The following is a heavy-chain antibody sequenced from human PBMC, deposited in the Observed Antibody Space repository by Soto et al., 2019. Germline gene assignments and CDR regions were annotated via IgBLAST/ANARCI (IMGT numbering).Heavy chain of an antibody. D-gene: IGHD2-21*01. V-gene: IGHV4-31*03. CDR3: AIASAVQPETLA. CDR2: IYYSGNT. CDR1: GGSINSDAYC. Sequence: QVHLQESGPGLVKPSQTLSLTCTVSGGSINSDAYCWSWVRQHPGKGLEWIGYIYYSGNTYYNPSLKRRVSLSTDPSKNQYSLKLKSETATDTGVYDCAIASAVQPETLARGQGTMVTVDS. J-gene: IGHJ3*01.